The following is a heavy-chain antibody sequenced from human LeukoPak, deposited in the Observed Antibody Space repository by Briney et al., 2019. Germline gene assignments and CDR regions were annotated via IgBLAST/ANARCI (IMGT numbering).Heavy chain of an antibody. Sequence: GEYLKIYCEGSGYSFTSYWIAWVRQMPGKSLEWMGIIYPGDSDTRYSPSFQGQVTISADKSISTAYLQWSSLKASDTAIYYCARRLEGLATFDYWGQGTLVTVSS. V-gene: IGHV5-51*01. CDR2: IYPGDSDT. J-gene: IGHJ4*02. D-gene: IGHD5-12*01. CDR1: GYSFTSYW. CDR3: ARRLEGLATFDY.